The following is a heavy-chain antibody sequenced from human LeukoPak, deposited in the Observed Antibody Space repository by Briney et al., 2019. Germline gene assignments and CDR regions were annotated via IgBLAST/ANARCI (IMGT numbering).Heavy chain of an antibody. CDR1: GFTFSSYA. Sequence: GGSLRLSCAASGFTFSSYAMSWVRQAPGKGLEWVAVISYDGSTKYYADSVKGRFTISRDNSQNTLYLQMNSLRAEDTAVYYWGRRGGGYDFDYWGQGTLVTVSS. CDR2: ISYDGSTK. J-gene: IGHJ4*02. D-gene: IGHD5-12*01. CDR3: GRRGGGYDFDY. V-gene: IGHV3-30-3*01.